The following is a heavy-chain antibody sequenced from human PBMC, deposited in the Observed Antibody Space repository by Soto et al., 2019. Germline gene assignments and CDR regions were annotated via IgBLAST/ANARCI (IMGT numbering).Heavy chain of an antibody. V-gene: IGHV4-39*01. CDR3: ARSAGIAVAGPDS. J-gene: IGHJ4*02. Sequence: QLQLQESGPGLVKPSETLSLTCTVSGGSIRSDVYYWGWIRQPPGKGLEWIGSMYSGGSTYYNPPVKSRVTMSIDTSKHQLSLQLRSVTAADTGVYYCARSAGIAVAGPDSWGQGTLVTVSS. D-gene: IGHD6-19*01. CDR1: GGSIRSDVYY. CDR2: MYSGGST.